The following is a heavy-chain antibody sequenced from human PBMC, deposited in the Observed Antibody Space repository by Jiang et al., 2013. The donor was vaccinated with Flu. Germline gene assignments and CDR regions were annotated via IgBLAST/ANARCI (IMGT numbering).Heavy chain of an antibody. J-gene: IGHJ4*02. Sequence: GQGLEWMGWINTNTGNPTYAQGFTGRFVFSLDTSVSTAYLQICSLKAEDTAVYYCARAESGGWYEYYFDYWGQGTLVTVSS. CDR2: INTNTGNP. D-gene: IGHD6-19*01. V-gene: IGHV7-4-1*01. CDR3: ARAESGGWYEYYFDY.